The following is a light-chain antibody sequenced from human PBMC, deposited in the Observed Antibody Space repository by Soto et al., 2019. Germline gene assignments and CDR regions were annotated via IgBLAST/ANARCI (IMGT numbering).Light chain of an antibody. J-gene: IGKJ2*01. CDR1: QSVSNFY. CDR3: QPYSYAPYT. V-gene: IGKV3-20*01. Sequence: EVVLTQSPGTLSLSPGERATLSCRASQSVSNFYLAWYQQKPGQAPRLLMYGASNRATGIPDRFSGSGSGTDFTLTISRLEPEDFAVYYCQPYSYAPYTFGQGTKLEIK. CDR2: GAS.